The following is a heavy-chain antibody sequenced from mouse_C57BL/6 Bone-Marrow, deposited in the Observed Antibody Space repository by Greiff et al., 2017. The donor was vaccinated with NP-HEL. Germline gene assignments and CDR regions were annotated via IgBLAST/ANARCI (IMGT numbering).Heavy chain of an antibody. D-gene: IGHD1-1*01. J-gene: IGHJ1*03. Sequence: QVQLQQSGAELARPGASVKMSCKASGYTFTSYTMHWVKQRPGQGLEWIGYINPSSGYTKYNQKFKDKATLTADKSSSTAYMQLSSLTSEDSAVYYCATRCSPYWYFDVWGTGTTVTVSS. CDR2: INPSSGYT. V-gene: IGHV1-4*01. CDR1: GYTFTSYT. CDR3: ATRCSPYWYFDV.